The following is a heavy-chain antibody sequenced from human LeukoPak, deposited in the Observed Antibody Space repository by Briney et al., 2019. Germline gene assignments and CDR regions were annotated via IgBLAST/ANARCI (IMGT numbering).Heavy chain of an antibody. Sequence: PSETLSLTCSVSGGPINNYYWSWIRQPPGKGLEWIGHIFYSGSTNYNPSLKSRATISLVMSKNQISLKLSSVTTADTAMYYCARTDDAFHIWGHGTTVTVSS. V-gene: IGHV4-59*01. J-gene: IGHJ3*02. CDR3: ARTDDAFHI. CDR1: GGPINNYY. D-gene: IGHD2-21*02. CDR2: IFYSGST.